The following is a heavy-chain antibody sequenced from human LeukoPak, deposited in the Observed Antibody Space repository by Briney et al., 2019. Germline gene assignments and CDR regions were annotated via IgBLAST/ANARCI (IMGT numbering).Heavy chain of an antibody. CDR3: ARADYDILTGYYDY. CDR2: INPNSGGT. J-gene: IGHJ4*02. Sequence: ASVNVSCKASGYTFSGYYMHWVRQAPGQGLEWMGWINPNSGGTNYAQKFQGRVTMTRDTSISTAYMELSRLRSDDTAVYYCARADYDILTGYYDYWGQGTLVTVSS. D-gene: IGHD3-9*01. V-gene: IGHV1-2*02. CDR1: GYTFSGYY.